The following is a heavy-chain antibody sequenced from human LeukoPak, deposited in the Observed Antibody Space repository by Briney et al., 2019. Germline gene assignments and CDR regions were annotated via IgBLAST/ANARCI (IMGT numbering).Heavy chain of an antibody. CDR1: GFTFSSYA. CDR3: AKDHNWGPYSSGWPFDY. D-gene: IGHD6-19*01. Sequence: GGSLRLSCAASGFTFSSYAMTWVRQAPGKGLEWVSAISNTGGATYYADSVKGRFTISRDNSKNTLYLQMNSLRVEDTAVYYCAKDHNWGPYSSGWPFDYWGQGTLVTVSS. J-gene: IGHJ4*02. CDR2: ISNTGGAT. V-gene: IGHV3-23*01.